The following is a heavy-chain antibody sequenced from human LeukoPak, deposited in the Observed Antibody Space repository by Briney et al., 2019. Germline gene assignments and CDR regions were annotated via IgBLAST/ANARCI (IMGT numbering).Heavy chain of an antibody. CDR1: GGTFSSYA. J-gene: IGHJ4*02. Sequence: ASVKVSCKASGGTFSSYAFSWVRQAPGQGLEWMGGITLIFDTPNYAQKFQGRVTITTDESTSTAYMELSSLRSEDTAVYYCAREGDGYTLEYWGQGTLVTVSS. D-gene: IGHD5-24*01. CDR3: AREGDGYTLEY. V-gene: IGHV1-69*05. CDR2: ITLIFDTP.